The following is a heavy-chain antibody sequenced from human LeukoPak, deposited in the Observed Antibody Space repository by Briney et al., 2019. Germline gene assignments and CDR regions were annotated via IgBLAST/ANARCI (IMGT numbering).Heavy chain of an antibody. CDR2: IRGKAYGGTT. D-gene: IGHD1-1*01. V-gene: IGHV3-49*04. CDR3: TRWEDRVPDC. J-gene: IGHJ4*02. Sequence: YGMXWVRQAPGXGXEWVGFIRGKAYGGTTEYAASVKGRFTISRDDSKSIAYLQMNSLKTEDTAVYYCTRWEDRVPDCWGQGTLVTVSS. CDR1: YG.